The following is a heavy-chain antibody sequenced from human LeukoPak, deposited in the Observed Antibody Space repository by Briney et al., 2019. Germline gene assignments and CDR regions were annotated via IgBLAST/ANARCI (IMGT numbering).Heavy chain of an antibody. CDR2: ISGSGGST. J-gene: IGHJ4*02. D-gene: IGHD6-6*01. V-gene: IGHV3-23*01. CDR3: ASRRQLEEGPFDY. CDR1: GFTFSSYA. Sequence: GGSLRLSCAASGFTFSSYAMSWVRQAPGKGLEWVSAISGSGGSTYYADSVKGRFTISRDNSKNTLYLQMNSLRAEDTAVYYCASRRQLEEGPFDYWGQGTLVTVSS.